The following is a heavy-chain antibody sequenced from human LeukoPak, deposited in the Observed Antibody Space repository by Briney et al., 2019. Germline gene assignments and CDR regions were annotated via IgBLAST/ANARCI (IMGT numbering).Heavy chain of an antibody. D-gene: IGHD3-10*01. V-gene: IGHV3-23*01. Sequence: GGSLRLSCAASGFTFSSYAMSWVRQAPGKGLEWVSAISGSGGRTYYADSVKGRFTISRDNSKNTLYLQMNSLRAEDTAVYYCAKDTSWFGGTYRLDYYYYYGMDVWGQGTTVTVSS. CDR1: GFTFSSYA. CDR2: ISGSGGRT. J-gene: IGHJ6*02. CDR3: AKDTSWFGGTYRLDYYYYYGMDV.